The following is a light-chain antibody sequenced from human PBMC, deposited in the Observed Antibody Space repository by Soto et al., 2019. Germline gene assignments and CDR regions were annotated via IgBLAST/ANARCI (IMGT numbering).Light chain of an antibody. CDR2: GAS. Sequence: EIVLTQSPGTLSLSPGERATLSCRASQSISSSNLVWYQQKPAQAPRLLIYGASSRATGIPDRFSGSGSGTDFTLTISSLEPEDFAVYFCRHCGGSQPVGQGPKVET. J-gene: IGKJ1*01. V-gene: IGKV3-20*01. CDR1: QSISSSN. CDR3: RHCGGSQP.